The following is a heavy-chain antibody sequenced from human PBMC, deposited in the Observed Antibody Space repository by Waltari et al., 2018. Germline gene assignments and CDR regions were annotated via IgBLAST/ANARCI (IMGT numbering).Heavy chain of an antibody. Sequence: EVQLLDSGGGLVQPGGSLRLSCAASGFTFSSYAMSWVRQAPGKGLEWVSSISGSGGNTYSADSVKGRFTISRDNSKNTLYLQMNSLRAEATAVYYCAKDRWTAGGGMDVWGQGTTVTVSS. V-gene: IGHV3-23*01. J-gene: IGHJ6*02. D-gene: IGHD2-21*02. CDR1: GFTFSSYA. CDR3: AKDRWTAGGGMDV. CDR2: ISGSGGNT.